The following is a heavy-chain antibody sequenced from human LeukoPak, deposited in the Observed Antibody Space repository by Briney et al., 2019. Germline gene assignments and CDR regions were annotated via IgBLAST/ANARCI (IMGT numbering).Heavy chain of an antibody. V-gene: IGHV3-7*03. CDR2: INSDGSEG. D-gene: IGHD3-22*01. CDR3: AKDPHYYYGSSGLFDC. Sequence: GGSLRLSCAVSGFTFSGFWMSWSRQAPGKGLEWVASINSDGSEGYYADVVKGRFTISRDNAKNTLYLQMNSLRAGDTARYYCAKDPHYYYGSSGLFDCWGQGTLVTVSS. J-gene: IGHJ4*02. CDR1: GFTFSGFW.